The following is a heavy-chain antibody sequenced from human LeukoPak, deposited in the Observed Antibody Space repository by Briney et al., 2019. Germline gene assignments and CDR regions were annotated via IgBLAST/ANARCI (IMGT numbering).Heavy chain of an antibody. CDR2: ISGSGGST. V-gene: IGHV3-23*01. CDR1: GFTFSSYA. CDR3: AKVGPRDGYREYYFDY. J-gene: IGHJ4*02. Sequence: GGSLILSCAASGFTFSSYAMTWVRQAPGKGLEWVSAISGSGGSTYYADSVKGRFTISRDNSKNTLYLQMNSLRAEDTAVYYCAKVGPRDGYREYYFDYWGQGTLVTVSS. D-gene: IGHD5-24*01.